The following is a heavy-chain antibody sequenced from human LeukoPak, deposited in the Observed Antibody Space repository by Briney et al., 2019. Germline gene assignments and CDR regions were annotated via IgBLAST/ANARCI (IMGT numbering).Heavy chain of an antibody. CDR1: GFTVSSNY. CDR2: ISGSGGST. J-gene: IGHJ4*02. CDR3: AKLNSGGSCYSCAFDY. Sequence: GGSLRLSCAASGFTVSSNYMSWVRQAPGKGLEWVLAISGSGGSTYYADSVKGRFTISRDNSKNTLYLQMNSLRAEDTAVYYCAKLNSGGSCYSCAFDYWGQGTLVTVSS. D-gene: IGHD2-15*01. V-gene: IGHV3-23*01.